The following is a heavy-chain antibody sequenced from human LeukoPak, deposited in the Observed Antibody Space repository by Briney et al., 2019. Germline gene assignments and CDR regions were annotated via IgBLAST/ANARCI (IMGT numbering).Heavy chain of an antibody. Sequence: GEPLKISCKGSGYSFISYWIGWVRQMPGKGLEWVGFIYPGDSDTRYSPSFQGQVTISADKPINTAYLQWSSLKASDTAMYYCARQREYSSSSGYFDYWGQGTLVTVSS. CDR3: ARQREYSSSSGYFDY. D-gene: IGHD6-6*01. J-gene: IGHJ4*02. CDR2: IYPGDSDT. V-gene: IGHV5-51*01. CDR1: GYSFISYW.